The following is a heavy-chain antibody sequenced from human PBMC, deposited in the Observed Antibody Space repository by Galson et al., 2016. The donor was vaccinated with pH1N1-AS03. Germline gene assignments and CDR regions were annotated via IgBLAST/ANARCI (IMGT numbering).Heavy chain of an antibody. CDR2: ISGNGFST. CDR3: ARGPVSYSNYWFPPPDY. V-gene: IGHV3-64*01. D-gene: IGHD6-13*01. CDR1: GFTFSSYA. Sequence: SLRLSCAAAGFTFSSYAMYWVRQAPGKGLEYVSVISGNGFSTYYANSVKSRFTISRDNSKNTLYLQMGSLRTEDMAVYYCARGPVSYSNYWFPPPDYWGQGTLVTVSS. J-gene: IGHJ4*02.